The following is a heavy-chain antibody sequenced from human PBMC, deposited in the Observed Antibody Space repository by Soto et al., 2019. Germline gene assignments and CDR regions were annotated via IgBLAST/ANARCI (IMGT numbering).Heavy chain of an antibody. V-gene: IGHV1-18*01. D-gene: IGHD1-1*01. CDR3: ARGRTVSSIGPLLV. CDR1: GYNFFDYG. J-gene: IGHJ1*01. Sequence: QIQLEQSGAEVKKPGASVKVSCKASGYNFFDYGVSWVRQAPGQGLEWMGWVSPKSGNTDFARKVQRRVTMTADTSTNTSYLELRGLRSDDTAVYYCARGRTVSSIGPLLVWGQGTLVSVSS. CDR2: VSPKSGNT.